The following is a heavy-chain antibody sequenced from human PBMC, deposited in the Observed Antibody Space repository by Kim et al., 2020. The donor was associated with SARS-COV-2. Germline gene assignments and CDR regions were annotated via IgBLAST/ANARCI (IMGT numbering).Heavy chain of an antibody. CDR3: ARGAGPLSIAAMYFDL. V-gene: IGHV3-30*07. D-gene: IGHD6-6*01. J-gene: IGHJ2*01. Sequence: SVKGRFTISRDNSKNTLYLQMNSLRAEDTAVYYCARGAGPLSIAAMYFDLWGRGTLVTVSS.